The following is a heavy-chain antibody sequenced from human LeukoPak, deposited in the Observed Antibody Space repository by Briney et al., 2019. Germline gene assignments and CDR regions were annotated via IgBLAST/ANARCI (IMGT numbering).Heavy chain of an antibody. CDR2: ISYDGSNK. Sequence: PGRSLRLSCAASGFTFGSYGMHWVRQAPGKGLEWVAVISYDGSNKYYADSVKGRFTISRDNSKNTLYLQMNSLRAEDTAVYYCAKDYRRYCSSTSCQPFDYWGQGTLVTVSS. CDR1: GFTFGSYG. J-gene: IGHJ4*02. D-gene: IGHD2-2*01. CDR3: AKDYRRYCSSTSCQPFDY. V-gene: IGHV3-30*18.